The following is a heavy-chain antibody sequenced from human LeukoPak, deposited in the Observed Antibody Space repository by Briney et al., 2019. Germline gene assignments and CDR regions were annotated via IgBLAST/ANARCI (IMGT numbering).Heavy chain of an antibody. J-gene: IGHJ6*02. CDR2: IIPIFGTP. Sequence: GALVKVSCKTSGGTFSSSAVSWVRQAPGQGLEWMGGIIPIFGTPNYAPKFLGRVTITADESTSTGYMELTSLRSEDTAVYYCARGEPVEYHDFWSGSRNYYGMDVWGQGTTVTVPS. CDR3: ARGEPVEYHDFWSGSRNYYGMDV. V-gene: IGHV1-69*13. D-gene: IGHD3-3*01. CDR1: GGTFSSSA.